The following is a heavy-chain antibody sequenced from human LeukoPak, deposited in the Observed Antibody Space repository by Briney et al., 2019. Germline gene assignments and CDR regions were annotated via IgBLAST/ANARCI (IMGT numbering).Heavy chain of an antibody. D-gene: IGHD3-10*01. CDR3: AKDARFGESRGLDY. CDR1: GFTFSSYS. CDR2: ITASGGYT. J-gene: IGHJ4*02. V-gene: IGHV3-23*01. Sequence: GGSLRLSCAASGFTFSSYSMNWVRQAPGKGLEWVSAITASGGYTYYADSVKGRFTISRDNSKDTVFLQVNSLRAEDTAVYYCAKDARFGESRGLDYWGQGTLVTVSP.